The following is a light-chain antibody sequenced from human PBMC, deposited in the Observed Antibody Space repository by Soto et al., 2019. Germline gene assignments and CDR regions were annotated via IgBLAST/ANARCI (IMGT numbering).Light chain of an antibody. CDR2: EGS. CDR3: CSFAGSDTYV. CDR1: SSDVGSSNP. Sequence: QYALTQPASVSGSPGQSITISCAGTSSDVGSSNPVSWYQQHPGKAPKVMIYEGSERPSGVSNRFSGSKSGNTASLTISGLQAEDEADYYCCSFAGSDTYVFGTGTKLTVL. V-gene: IGLV2-23*01. J-gene: IGLJ1*01.